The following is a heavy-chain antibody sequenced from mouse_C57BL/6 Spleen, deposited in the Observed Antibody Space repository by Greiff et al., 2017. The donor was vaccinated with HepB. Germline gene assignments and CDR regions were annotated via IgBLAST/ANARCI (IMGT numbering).Heavy chain of an antibody. CDR1: GYTFTSYW. CDR2: IYPGNSDT. CDR3: TRTYYSNLYYAMDY. V-gene: IGHV1-5*01. Sequence: VHVKQSGTVLARPGASVKMSCKTSGYTFTSYWMHWVKQRPGQGLEWIGAIYPGNSDTSYNQKFKGKAKLTAVTSASTAYMELSSLTNEDSAVYYCTRTYYSNLYYAMDYWGQGTSVTVSS. D-gene: IGHD2-5*01. J-gene: IGHJ4*01.